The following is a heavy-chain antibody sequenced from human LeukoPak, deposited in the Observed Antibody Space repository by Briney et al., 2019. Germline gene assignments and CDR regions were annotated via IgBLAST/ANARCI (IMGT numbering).Heavy chain of an antibody. V-gene: IGHV3-15*01. Sequence: GGSLRLSCAASGLSVGDAWMSWVRQAPGKGPEWVGRIKSKADGGTTDYAASVKGRFTISRDDSKNTLCLQMNSLSTEDTAVYYCTGPPVWGQGTLVTVSS. CDR3: TGPPV. CDR2: IKSKADGGTT. J-gene: IGHJ1*01. CDR1: GLSVGDAW.